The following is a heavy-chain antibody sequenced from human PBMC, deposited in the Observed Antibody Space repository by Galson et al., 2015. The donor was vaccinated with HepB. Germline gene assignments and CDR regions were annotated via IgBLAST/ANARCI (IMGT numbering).Heavy chain of an antibody. CDR3: ARGWYYDSSGYYPHAFDI. CDR2: ISAYNGNT. J-gene: IGHJ3*02. Sequence: SVKVSCKASGYTFTSYGISWVRQAPGQGLEWMGWISAYNGNTNYAQKLQGRVTMTTDTSTSTAYMELRSLRSDDTAVYYCARGWYYDSSGYYPHAFDIWGQGTMVTVSS. D-gene: IGHD3-22*01. CDR1: GYTFTSYG. V-gene: IGHV1-18*04.